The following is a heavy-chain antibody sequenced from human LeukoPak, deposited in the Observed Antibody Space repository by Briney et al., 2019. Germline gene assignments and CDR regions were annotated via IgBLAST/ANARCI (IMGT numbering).Heavy chain of an antibody. V-gene: IGHV4-4*07. CDR3: AREGYYDSSGYYYVGNYFDY. CDR1: GGSISSDY. Sequence: SETLSLTCTFSGGSISSDYWSWIRQPAGKGLEWIGRISTSGSTNYNPALKSRVTMSVDTSKNQFSLKLSSVTAADTAVYYCAREGYYDSSGYYYVGNYFDYWGQGTLVTVSP. D-gene: IGHD3-22*01. CDR2: ISTSGST. J-gene: IGHJ4*02.